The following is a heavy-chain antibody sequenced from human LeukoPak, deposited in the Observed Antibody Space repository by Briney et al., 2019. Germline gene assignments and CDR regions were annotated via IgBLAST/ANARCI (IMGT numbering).Heavy chain of an antibody. Sequence: PSETLSLTCTVPGGSVSSGSYSWSWIRQPPGKGLEWIGYIYYSGSTDYNPSLKSRLTISVDTPKNQFSLKLSSVAAADTAVYYCARDRMAAAGRVFDYWGQGTLVTVSS. D-gene: IGHD6-13*01. CDR3: ARDRMAAAGRVFDY. J-gene: IGHJ4*02. CDR1: GGSVSSGSYS. CDR2: IYYSGST. V-gene: IGHV4-61*01.